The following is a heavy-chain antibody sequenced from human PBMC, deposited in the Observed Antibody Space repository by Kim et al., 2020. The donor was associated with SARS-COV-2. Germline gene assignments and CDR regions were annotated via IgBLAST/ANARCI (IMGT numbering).Heavy chain of an antibody. V-gene: IGHV3-49*04. CDR1: GLTFGDYA. Sequence: GGSLRLSCTASGLTFGDYAMSWVRQAPGKGLEWVGFIRSKAYGGTTEYAASVKGRFTISRDDSKSIAYLQMNSLKTEDTAVYYCTRDQDFWSGYYYYYMDVWGKGTTVTVSS. J-gene: IGHJ6*03. CDR3: TRDQDFWSGYYYYYMDV. D-gene: IGHD3-3*01. CDR2: IRSKAYGGTT.